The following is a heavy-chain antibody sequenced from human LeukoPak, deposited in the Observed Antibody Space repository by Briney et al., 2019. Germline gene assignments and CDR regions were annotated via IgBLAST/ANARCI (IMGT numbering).Heavy chain of an antibody. CDR3: ARDFRKYSSSLPTFDP. V-gene: IGHV7-4-1*02. Sequence: ASVKVSCKASGYTFTSYAMNWVRQAPGQGLEWMGWINTNTGNPTYAQGFTGRFVFSLDTSVSTAYLQISSLKAEDTAVYYCARDFRKYSSSLPTFDPWGQGTLVTVSS. CDR1: GYTFTSYA. J-gene: IGHJ5*02. CDR2: INTNTGNP. D-gene: IGHD6-6*01.